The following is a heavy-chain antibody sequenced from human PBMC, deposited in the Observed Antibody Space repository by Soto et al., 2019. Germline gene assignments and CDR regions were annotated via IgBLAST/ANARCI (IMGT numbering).Heavy chain of an antibody. CDR2: INTSGNT. Sequence: PSETLSLTXKVSGGSITSYRWSWIRQSAGKGLEWIGRINTSGNTHYNPSLKSRVTVSIDTSQDQFFLTVTSVTAADSAVYYCARESGDNWDYEAYWGQGTPVTVSS. V-gene: IGHV4-4*07. J-gene: IGHJ4*02. CDR3: ARESGDNWDYEAY. CDR1: GGSITSYR. D-gene: IGHD1-7*01.